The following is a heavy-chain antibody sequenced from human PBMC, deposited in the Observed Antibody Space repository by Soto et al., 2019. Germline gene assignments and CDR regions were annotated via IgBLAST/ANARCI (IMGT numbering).Heavy chain of an antibody. D-gene: IGHD2-21*02. V-gene: IGHV3-7*01. CDR3: VRVRTLGGLRGLDY. CDR2: IKEDGSEK. Sequence: GGALRLSSTASGVRFSSHVVSWVRRAPGKGPEWVANIKEDGSEKNYVDSVKGRFTISRDNAKNSVYLELNSLRAEDTAVYYCVRVRTLGGLRGLDYWGQGTLVTVS. CDR1: GVRFSSHV. J-gene: IGHJ4*02.